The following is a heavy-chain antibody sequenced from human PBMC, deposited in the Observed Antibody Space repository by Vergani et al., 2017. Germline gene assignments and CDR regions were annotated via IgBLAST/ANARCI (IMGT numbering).Heavy chain of an antibody. J-gene: IGHJ3*02. CDR2: ISYDGSNK. Sequence: QVQLVESGGGVVQPGRSLRLSCAASGFTFSSYGMHWVRQAPGKGLEWVAVISYDGSNKYYADSVKGRFTISRDNSKNTLYLQMNSLRAEDTAVYYCAKHQWQWLANDAFDIWGQGTMVTVSS. CDR3: AKHQWQWLANDAFDI. CDR1: GFTFSSYG. D-gene: IGHD6-19*01. V-gene: IGHV3-30*18.